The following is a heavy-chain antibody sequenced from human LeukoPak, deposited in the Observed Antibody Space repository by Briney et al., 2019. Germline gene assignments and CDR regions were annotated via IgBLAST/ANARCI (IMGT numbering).Heavy chain of an antibody. Sequence: SVLHVPLKEKEWEAVIWYDGSNKYYADSVKGRFTISRDNSKKTLYLQMNSLRAEDTAVYYCAKDSPYGSGTGWFDPWGQGTLVTVSS. V-gene: IGHV3-33*06. CDR2: IWYDGSNK. D-gene: IGHD3-10*01. J-gene: IGHJ5*02. CDR3: AKDSPYGSGTGWFDP.